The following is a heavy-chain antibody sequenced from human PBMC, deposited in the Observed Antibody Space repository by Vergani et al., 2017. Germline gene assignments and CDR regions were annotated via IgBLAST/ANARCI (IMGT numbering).Heavy chain of an antibody. D-gene: IGHD5-12*01. CDR1: GGTFSSYG. CDR2: ISAYNGNT. Sequence: QVQLVQSGAEVKKPGSSVKVSCKASGGTFSSYGISWVRQAPGQGLEWMGWISAYNGNTNYAQKLQGRVTMTTDTSTSTAYMELRSLRSDDTAVYYCARDPHSLIVATMTVYYYYGMDVWGQGTTVTVSS. V-gene: IGHV1-18*01. CDR3: ARDPHSLIVATMTVYYYYGMDV. J-gene: IGHJ6*02.